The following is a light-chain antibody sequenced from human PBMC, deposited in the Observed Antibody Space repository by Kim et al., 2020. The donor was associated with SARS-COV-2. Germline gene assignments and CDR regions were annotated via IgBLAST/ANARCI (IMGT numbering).Light chain of an antibody. CDR3: QQYINYYT. V-gene: IGKV1-5*01. Sequence: RSASVGDRVTITCQASQSVSSSLGWYQQKPGKAPKLLIDGASRLESVVPSRFSGSGSGTEFTLTISNLQPDDFATYYCQQYINYYTFGQGTKLEI. CDR2: GAS. CDR1: QSVSSS. J-gene: IGKJ2*01.